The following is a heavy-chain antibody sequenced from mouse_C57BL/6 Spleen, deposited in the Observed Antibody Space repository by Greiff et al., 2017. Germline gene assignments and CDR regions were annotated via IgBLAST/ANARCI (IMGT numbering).Heavy chain of an antibody. V-gene: IGHV3-6*01. Sequence: VQLQQSGPGLVKPSQSLSLTCSVTGYSITSGYYWNWIRQFPGNKLEWMGYISYDGSNNYNPSLKNRISITRDTSKNQFFLKLNSVTTEDTATYYCARGYYYGSFDYWGQGTTLTVSS. J-gene: IGHJ2*01. CDR2: ISYDGSN. D-gene: IGHD1-1*01. CDR3: ARGYYYGSFDY. CDR1: GYSITSGYY.